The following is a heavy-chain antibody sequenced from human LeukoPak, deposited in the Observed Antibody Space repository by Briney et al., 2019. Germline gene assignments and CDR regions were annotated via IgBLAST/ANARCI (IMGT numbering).Heavy chain of an antibody. V-gene: IGHV3-23*01. CDR3: AKGIAAAASYYFEY. CDR1: GFTFNRYA. D-gene: IGHD6-13*01. J-gene: IGHJ4*02. CDR2: ISGGGGSL. Sequence: GGSLRLSCAASGFTFNRYALSWVRQAPGKGLGWVSDISGGGGSLFYADSVKGRFTISRDNSKNTLYLQMNRLRAEDTAVYLCAKGIAAAASYYFEYWGQGTLVTVSS.